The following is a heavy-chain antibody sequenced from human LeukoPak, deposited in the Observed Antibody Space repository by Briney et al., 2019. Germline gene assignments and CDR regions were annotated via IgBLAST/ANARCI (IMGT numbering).Heavy chain of an antibody. J-gene: IGHJ6*03. CDR2: ISSSGSTI. V-gene: IGHV3-11*01. CDR1: GFTFSDYY. D-gene: IGHD6-13*01. CDR3: ARDKGGPAYSSSWPYYYYYYYMDV. Sequence: GGSLRLSCAASGFTFSDYYMSWIRQAPGKGLEWVSYISSSGSTIYYADSVKGRFTISRDNAKNSLYLQMNSLRAEDTAVYYCARDKGGPAYSSSWPYYYYYYYMDVWGKGTTVTISS.